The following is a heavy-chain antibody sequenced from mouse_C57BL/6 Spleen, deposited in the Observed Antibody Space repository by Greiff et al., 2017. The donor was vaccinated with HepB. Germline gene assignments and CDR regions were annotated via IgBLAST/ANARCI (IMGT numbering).Heavy chain of an antibody. D-gene: IGHD1-1*01. CDR3: ARWHYYGSSSFFAY. V-gene: IGHV1-39*01. CDR1: GYSFTDYN. Sequence: VQLKESGPELVKPGASVKISCKASGYSFTDYNMNWVKQSNGKSLEWIGVINPNYGTTSYNQKFKGKATLTVDQSSSTAYMQLNSLTSEDSAVYYCARWHYYGSSSFFAYWGQGTLVTVSA. CDR2: INPNYGTT. J-gene: IGHJ3*01.